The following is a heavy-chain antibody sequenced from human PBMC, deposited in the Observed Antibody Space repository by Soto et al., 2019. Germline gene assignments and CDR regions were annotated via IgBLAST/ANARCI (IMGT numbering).Heavy chain of an antibody. V-gene: IGHV1-18*01. CDR3: ARVHYDFWSGYFDY. Sequence: QVPLVQSGAEVKKPGASVKVSCKASGYTFTSYGLSWVRQAPGPGLEWMGWISAYNGNTNYAQKLQGRVTMTTDTSTSTAYMERRSLRSDDTAVYYCARVHYDFWSGYFDYWGQGTLVTVSS. D-gene: IGHD3-3*01. CDR1: GYTFTSYG. CDR2: ISAYNGNT. J-gene: IGHJ4*02.